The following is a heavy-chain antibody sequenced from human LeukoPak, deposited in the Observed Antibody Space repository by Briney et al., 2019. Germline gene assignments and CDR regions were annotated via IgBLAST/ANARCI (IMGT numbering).Heavy chain of an antibody. V-gene: IGHV3-23*01. D-gene: IGHD3-3*01. CDR1: GFTFGSYG. J-gene: IGHJ4*02. Sequence: PGGSLRLSCAASGFTFGSYGMSWVRQAPGKGLEWVSFITPNADRTSYADSVEGRFTISRDNPRNTLYMQMNSLRAEDTAVYYCARDQWSEAGNYDFWSGYYGDWGQGTLVTVSS. CDR3: ARDQWSEAGNYDFWSGYYGD. CDR2: ITPNADRT.